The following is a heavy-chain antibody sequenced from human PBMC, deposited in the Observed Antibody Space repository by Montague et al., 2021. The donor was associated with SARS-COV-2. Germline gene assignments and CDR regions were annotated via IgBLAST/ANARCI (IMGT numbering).Heavy chain of an antibody. Sequence: SETLSLTCTVSGASVRTYYWSWIRQSAGKKLEWMGRLYTGGSTXXXPSXXXRVTMSLDTSKNLFSLNLSSMTAADTAVYYCARDGADYSFAYHHEMDVWGQGIAVTVSS. CDR3: ARDGADYSFAYHHEMDV. CDR1: GASVRTYY. D-gene: IGHD5-12*01. J-gene: IGHJ6*02. CDR2: LYTGGST. V-gene: IGHV4-4*07.